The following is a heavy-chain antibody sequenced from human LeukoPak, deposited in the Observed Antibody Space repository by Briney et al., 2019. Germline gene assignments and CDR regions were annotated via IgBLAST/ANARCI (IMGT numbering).Heavy chain of an antibody. Sequence: SVKVSCKASGGTFSSYAISWVRQAPGQGLEWMGGIIPIFGTANYAQKFQGRVTITADESTSTAYMELSSLRSEDTAVYYCAREDLDYYGSGSYSYWGQGTLVTVSS. V-gene: IGHV1-69*13. CDR2: IIPIFGTA. CDR1: GGTFSSYA. CDR3: AREDLDYYGSGSYSY. J-gene: IGHJ4*02. D-gene: IGHD3-10*01.